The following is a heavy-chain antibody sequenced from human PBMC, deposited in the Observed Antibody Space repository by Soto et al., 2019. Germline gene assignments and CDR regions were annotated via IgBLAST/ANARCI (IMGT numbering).Heavy chain of an antibody. CDR2: INHSGST. D-gene: IGHD2-2*01. Sequence: SETLSLTCAVYGGSFSGYYWSWIRQPPGKGLEWIGEINHSGSTNYNPSLKSRVTISVDTSKNQFSLKLSSVTAADTAVYYCARGLGGGIVVVPAATLGHTFDYWGQGTLVTVSS. CDR3: ARGLGGGIVVVPAATLGHTFDY. V-gene: IGHV4-34*01. CDR1: GGSFSGYY. J-gene: IGHJ4*02.